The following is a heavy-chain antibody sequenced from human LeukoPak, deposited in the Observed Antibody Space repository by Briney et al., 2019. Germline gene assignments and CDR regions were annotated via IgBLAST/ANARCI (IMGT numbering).Heavy chain of an antibody. CDR3: AKSENFWSGYSYYFDY. Sequence: GGSLRLSCAASGFTFSSYAMSWVRKAPGKGLEWVSAISGSGGSTYYADSVKGRFTISRDNSKNTLYLQMNSLRAEDTAVYYCAKSENFWSGYSYYFDYWGQGTLVTVSS. V-gene: IGHV3-23*01. CDR1: GFTFSSYA. CDR2: ISGSGGST. J-gene: IGHJ4*02. D-gene: IGHD3-3*01.